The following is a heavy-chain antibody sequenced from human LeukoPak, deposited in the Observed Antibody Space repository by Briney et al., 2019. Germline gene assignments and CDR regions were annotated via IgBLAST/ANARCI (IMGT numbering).Heavy chain of an antibody. Sequence: PSETLSLTCALYGESFSGYYWSGIRQPPGGGLEWIGEINHSGSTNYNPPLKSRVTRSVDKSKNQFSLKLSSVTAADTAVYYCARGYGSGSYYNGFDYWGQGTLVTVSS. V-gene: IGHV4-34*01. J-gene: IGHJ4*02. CDR1: GESFSGYY. D-gene: IGHD3-10*01. CDR3: ARGYGSGSYYNGFDY. CDR2: INHSGST.